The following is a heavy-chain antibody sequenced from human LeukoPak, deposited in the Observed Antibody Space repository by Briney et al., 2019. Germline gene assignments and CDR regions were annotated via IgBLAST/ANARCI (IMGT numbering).Heavy chain of an antibody. CDR1: GYTFTSYG. CDR3: ARESHETREDY. J-gene: IGHJ4*02. CDR2: ISANNGDT. V-gene: IGHV1-18*01. D-gene: IGHD1-1*01. Sequence: ASVKVSCKASGYTFTSYGISWVRQAPGQGLEWMGWISANNGDTDYPPRLQDRVTMTTDTYTSTAYMELRSLRSDDTAMYYCARESHETREDYWGQGTLVTVSS.